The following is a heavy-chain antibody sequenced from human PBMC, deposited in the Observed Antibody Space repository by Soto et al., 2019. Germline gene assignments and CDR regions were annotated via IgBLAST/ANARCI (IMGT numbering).Heavy chain of an antibody. D-gene: IGHD1-1*01. Sequence: GASVKVSCKASGGTFSSYAISWVRQAPGQGLEWMGGIIPIFGTANYAQKFQGRVTITADESTSTAYMELSSLRSEDTAVYYCARDRRTGTTSYYYYGMDVWGQGTTVTVSS. V-gene: IGHV1-69*13. CDR2: IIPIFGTA. J-gene: IGHJ6*02. CDR1: GGTFSSYA. CDR3: ARDRRTGTTSYYYYGMDV.